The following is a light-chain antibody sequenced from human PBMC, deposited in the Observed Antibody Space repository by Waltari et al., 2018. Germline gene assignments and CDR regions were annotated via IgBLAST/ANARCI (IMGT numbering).Light chain of an antibody. CDR1: SSHVCGYNF. Sequence: QSALTQPRSVSGSPGQSVPISCTGTSSHVCGYNFVPWYQQQPGKVPKLVIYDVTKRPSGVPDRFSGSKSGNTASLTISGLQAEDEADYYCCSYAGYYTIWVFGGGTKLTVL. J-gene: IGLJ3*02. V-gene: IGLV2-11*01. CDR2: DVT. CDR3: CSYAGYYTIWV.